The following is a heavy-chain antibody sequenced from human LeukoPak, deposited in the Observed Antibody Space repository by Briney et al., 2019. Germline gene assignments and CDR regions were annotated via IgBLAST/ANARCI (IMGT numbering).Heavy chain of an antibody. CDR3: ATLTTVTNFDY. J-gene: IGHJ4*02. Sequence: PGGSLRLSCAASGFTFSSYSMHWVRQAPGKGLEWVAIISYDGSNKYYADSVKGRFTISRDNSKNTLYLQMNSLRTEDTAVYYCATLTTVTNFDYWGQGTLVTVSS. CDR1: GFTFSSYS. D-gene: IGHD4-17*01. CDR2: ISYDGSNK. V-gene: IGHV3-30*03.